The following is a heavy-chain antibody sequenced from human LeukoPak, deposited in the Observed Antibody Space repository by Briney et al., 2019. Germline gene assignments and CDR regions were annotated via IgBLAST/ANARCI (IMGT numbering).Heavy chain of an antibody. CDR1: GGTFSSYA. J-gene: IGHJ6*03. CDR3: ASCRNTAAAGRIYYYYYMDV. CDR2: IIPIFGTA. Sequence: ASVKVSCKASGGTFSSYAISWVRQAPGQGLEWMGGIIPIFGTANYAQKFQGRVTITTDESTSTAYMELSSLRSEDTAVYYCASCRNTAAAGRIYYYYYMDVWGKGTTVTVSS. V-gene: IGHV1-69*05. D-gene: IGHD6-13*01.